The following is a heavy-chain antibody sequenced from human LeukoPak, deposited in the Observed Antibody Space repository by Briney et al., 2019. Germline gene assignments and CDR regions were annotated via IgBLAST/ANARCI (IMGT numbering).Heavy chain of an antibody. J-gene: IGHJ4*02. D-gene: IGHD6-19*01. V-gene: IGHV5-51*01. Sequence: KRGESLKISCKGSGYSFTSYWIGWVRQMPGKGLEWMGIIYPGDSDTRYSPSFQGQVTISADKSISTAYLQWSSLKASDTAMYYCARCIAVAGTGRFIDYWGQGTLVTVSS. CDR3: ARCIAVAGTGRFIDY. CDR1: GYSFTSYW. CDR2: IYPGDSDT.